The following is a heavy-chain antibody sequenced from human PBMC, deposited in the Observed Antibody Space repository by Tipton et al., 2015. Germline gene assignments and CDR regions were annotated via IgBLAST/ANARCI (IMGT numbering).Heavy chain of an antibody. Sequence: TLSLTCIVSGGSISGSSYYWGWIRQPPGKGLEWIGTIYESGSTHYNPSLKSRVTISVDMSKNQFSLKLSSVTAADTAVYFCARDGRYDILTGHSHQYGMDVWGQGTTVTVSS. J-gene: IGHJ6*02. CDR2: IYESGST. D-gene: IGHD3-9*01. CDR3: ARDGRYDILTGHSHQYGMDV. CDR1: GGSISGSSYY. V-gene: IGHV4-39*07.